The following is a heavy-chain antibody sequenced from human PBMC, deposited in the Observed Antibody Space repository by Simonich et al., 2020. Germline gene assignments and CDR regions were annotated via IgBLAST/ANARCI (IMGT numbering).Heavy chain of an antibody. CDR2: TNPNRGGT. CDR3: ARVSYSSWYFDL. CDR1: GYTFTGYY. D-gene: IGHD6-13*01. J-gene: IGHJ2*01. V-gene: IGHV1-2*02. Sequence: QVQLVQSGAEVKKPGASVKVSCKASGYTFTGYYMHWVRQAPGQGLEGRGWTNPNRGGTNYAKKFQGRVTMTRDTSISTAYMELSRLRSDDTAVYYCARVSYSSWYFDLWGRGTLVTVSS.